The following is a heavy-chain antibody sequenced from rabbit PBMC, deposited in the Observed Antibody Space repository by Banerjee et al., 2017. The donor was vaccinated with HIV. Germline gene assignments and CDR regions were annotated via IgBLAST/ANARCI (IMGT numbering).Heavy chain of an antibody. V-gene: IGHV1S45*01. J-gene: IGHJ6*01. Sequence: QEQLEESGGDLVKPGGSLTLTCTASGFSFNDNYWICWVRQAPVTGLEWIACINAVDDNKICYASWARGRFTISKTSSTTVTLQMTSLTAADTATYFCARDLAGVIGWNFGLWGPGTLVTVS. CDR1: GFSFNDNYW. D-gene: IGHD4-1*01. CDR2: INAVDDNKI. CDR3: ARDLAGVIGWNFGL.